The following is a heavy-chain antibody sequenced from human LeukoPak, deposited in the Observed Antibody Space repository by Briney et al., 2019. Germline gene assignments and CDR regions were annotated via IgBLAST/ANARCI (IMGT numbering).Heavy chain of an antibody. Sequence: ASVKVSCKASGGTFSSYAISWVRQAPGQGLEWMGRIIPILVIANYAQKFQGRVTITADKSTSTAYMELSSLRSEDTAVYYCASEIAAAGTWDYWGQGTLVTVSS. CDR3: ASEIAAAGTWDY. D-gene: IGHD6-13*01. CDR2: IIPILVIA. J-gene: IGHJ4*02. CDR1: GGTFSSYA. V-gene: IGHV1-69*04.